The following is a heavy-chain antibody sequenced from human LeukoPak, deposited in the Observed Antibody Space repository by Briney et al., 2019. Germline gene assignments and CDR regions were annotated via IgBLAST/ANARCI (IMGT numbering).Heavy chain of an antibody. CDR1: GFTFSSYS. Sequence: GGSLRLSCAASGFTFSSYSMNWVRQAPGKGLEWVSSISSSSYIYYADSVKGRFTISRDNAKNSPYLQMNSLRAEDTAVYYCARDRSSWYDFWSGYHLDYWGQGTLITVSS. J-gene: IGHJ4*02. D-gene: IGHD3-3*01. CDR2: ISSSSYI. V-gene: IGHV3-21*01. CDR3: ARDRSSWYDFWSGYHLDY.